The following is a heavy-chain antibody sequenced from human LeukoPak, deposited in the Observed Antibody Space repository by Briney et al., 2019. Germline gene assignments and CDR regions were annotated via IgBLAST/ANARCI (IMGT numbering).Heavy chain of an antibody. CDR3: ARVYQSTSGRGIDY. CDR1: VFTFSNYW. D-gene: IGHD2-2*01. V-gene: IGHV3-7*01. Sequence: GGSLRLSCAASVFTFSNYWMTWVRQAPWKGLEWVANIKQDGTEKYYVDSVKGRFTISRDNAKNSLYLQMNSLRAEDTAVYYCARVYQSTSGRGIDYWGQGTLVTVSS. CDR2: IKQDGTEK. J-gene: IGHJ4*02.